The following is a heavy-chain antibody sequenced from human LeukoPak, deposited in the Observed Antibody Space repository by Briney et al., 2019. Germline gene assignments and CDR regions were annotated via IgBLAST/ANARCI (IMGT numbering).Heavy chain of an antibody. D-gene: IGHD5-18*01. J-gene: IGHJ4*02. CDR2: IYTSGST. Sequence: SETLSLTCTVSGGSISSYYWSWIRQPAGKGLEWIGRIYTSGSTNYNPSLKSRVTMSVDTSKNQFSLKLSSVTAADTAVHYCARGLGSGYSYGKPTPYYFDYWGQGTLVTVSS. CDR1: GGSISSYY. V-gene: IGHV4-4*07. CDR3: ARGLGSGYSYGKPTPYYFDY.